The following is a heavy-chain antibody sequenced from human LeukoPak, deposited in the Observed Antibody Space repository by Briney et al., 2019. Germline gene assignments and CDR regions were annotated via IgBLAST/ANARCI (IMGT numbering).Heavy chain of an antibody. CDR3: ARDMGSPQQYYFDY. Sequence: SETLSLTCTVSGYSISSGYYWGWIRQPPGKGLEWIGSIYHSGSTYYNPSLKSRVTISVDKSKNHFSLRLSSVTAADTAVYYCARDMGSPQQYYFDYWGQGTLVTVSS. CDR2: IYHSGST. J-gene: IGHJ4*02. V-gene: IGHV4-38-2*02. CDR1: GYSISSGYY. D-gene: IGHD1/OR15-1a*01.